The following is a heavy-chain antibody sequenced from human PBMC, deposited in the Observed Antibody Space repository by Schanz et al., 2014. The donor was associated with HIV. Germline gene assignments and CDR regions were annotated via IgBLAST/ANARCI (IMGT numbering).Heavy chain of an antibody. CDR1: GFTFSNFA. J-gene: IGHJ4*02. CDR3: AKPEYDSSGNSQSHFDY. D-gene: IGHD3-22*01. Sequence: EVQMLESGGGSVQPGGSLRLSCAASGFTFSNFAMSWVRQAPGKGLEWVSSISGSGVSTFYADSVKGRFTISRDNSRNALYLHMNSLRADDTAIYYCAKPEYDSSGNSQSHFDYWGQGTLVTVSS. CDR2: ISGSGVST. V-gene: IGHV3-23*01.